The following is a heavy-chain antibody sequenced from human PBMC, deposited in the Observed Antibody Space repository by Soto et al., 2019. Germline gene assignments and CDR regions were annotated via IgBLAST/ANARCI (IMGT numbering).Heavy chain of an antibody. CDR2: IYYSGST. Sequence: QVQLQESGPGLVKPSQTLSLTCTVSGGSISSGDYYWSWIRQPPGKGLEWIGYIYYSGSTYYNPSLKSRVTKSVDTSKTQLSLKLSSVTAADTAVYYCARARRWSGYSTLTNTNWFDPWGQGTLVTVSS. CDR3: ARARRWSGYSTLTNTNWFDP. CDR1: GGSISSGDYY. D-gene: IGHD3-3*01. J-gene: IGHJ5*02. V-gene: IGHV4-30-4*01.